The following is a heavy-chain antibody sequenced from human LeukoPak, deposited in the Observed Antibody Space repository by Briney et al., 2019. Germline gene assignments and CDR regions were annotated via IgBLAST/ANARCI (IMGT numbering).Heavy chain of an antibody. D-gene: IGHD3-10*01. CDR3: ATLLLWFGESGLDV. J-gene: IGHJ6*02. CDR1: GYTFTSYD. Sequence: ASVKVSCKASGYTFTSYDMHWVRQATGQGLEWMGWMDPNSGNTGFAQKFQGRVTMTRNTAISTAYMELSSLSSEDTAVYYCATLLLWFGESGLDVWGQGTPVTVSS. CDR2: MDPNSGNT. V-gene: IGHV1-8*01.